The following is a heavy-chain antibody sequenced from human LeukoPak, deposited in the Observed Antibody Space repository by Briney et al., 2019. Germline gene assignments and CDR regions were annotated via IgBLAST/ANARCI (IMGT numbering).Heavy chain of an antibody. CDR2: ISGSGGSA. CDR3: AKGVVYDFWSGYYTGFDY. V-gene: IGHV3-23*01. CDR1: GFTFSSYA. J-gene: IGHJ4*02. D-gene: IGHD3-3*01. Sequence: PGGSLRLSCAASGFTFSSYAMSWVRQAPGKGLEWVSAISGSGGSAYYADSVKGRFTISRDNSKNTLYLQMNSLRAEDTAVYYCAKGVVYDFWSGYYTGFDYWGQGTLVTVSS.